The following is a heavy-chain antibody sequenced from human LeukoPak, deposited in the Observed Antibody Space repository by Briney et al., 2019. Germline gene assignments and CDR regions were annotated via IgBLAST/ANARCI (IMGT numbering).Heavy chain of an antibody. D-gene: IGHD5-18*01. V-gene: IGHV3-23*01. CDR1: GFTFSSYA. CDR2: VSGTGGSI. J-gene: IGHJ3*01. CDR3: AKPMEKHSYGVLDAFDF. Sequence: GGSLRLSCAASGFTFSSYAMSWVRQSPGKGLEWVATVSGTGGSIYYADSVQGRFTVSADTSKNTLDLQMNSLTPDDTAIYYCAKPMEKHSYGVLDAFDFWGQGTMVTVSS.